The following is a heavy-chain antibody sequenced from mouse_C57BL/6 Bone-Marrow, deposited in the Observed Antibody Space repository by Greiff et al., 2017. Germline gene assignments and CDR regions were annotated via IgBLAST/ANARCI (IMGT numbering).Heavy chain of an antibody. Sequence: VQLKQSGAELVRPGASVKLSCTASGFNIKDDYMHWVKQRPEQGLEWIGWIDPENGDTEYASQFQGKATITADTSSNTAYLQLSSLTSEDTAVYYCTKGSLAMDYWGQGTSVTVSS. V-gene: IGHV14-4*01. J-gene: IGHJ4*01. CDR2: IDPENGDT. CDR3: TKGSLAMDY. CDR1: GFNIKDDY.